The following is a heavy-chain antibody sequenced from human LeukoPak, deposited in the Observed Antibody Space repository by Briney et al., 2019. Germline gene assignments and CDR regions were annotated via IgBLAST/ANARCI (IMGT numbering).Heavy chain of an antibody. CDR2: VRYDGSNK. CDR3: ARTRRDGYNTPPDY. CDR1: GFTFSSYG. V-gene: IGHV3-30*02. J-gene: IGHJ4*02. Sequence: GGSLRLSCAASGFTFSSYGMHWVRQAPGKGLEWVAFVRYDGSNKYYADSVKGRFTISRDNSKNTLYLQMNSLRAEDTAVYYCARTRRDGYNTPPDYWGQGTLVTVSS. D-gene: IGHD5-24*01.